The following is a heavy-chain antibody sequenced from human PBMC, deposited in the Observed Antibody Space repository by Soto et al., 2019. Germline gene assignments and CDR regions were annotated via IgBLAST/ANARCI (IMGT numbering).Heavy chain of an antibody. D-gene: IGHD5-18*01. CDR3: AHRGYGSSFDF. CDR2: IYWNDNK. Sequence: SGPTLVNPTQTLTLTCTFSGFSLSTNGVGVGWIRQPPGKALEWLALIYWNDNKRYSPALESRLSITKDTSKNQVVLTMTNMAPVPTATYSCAHRGYGSSFDFWGQRTLVTVSS. V-gene: IGHV2-5*01. CDR1: GFSLSTNGVG. J-gene: IGHJ4*02.